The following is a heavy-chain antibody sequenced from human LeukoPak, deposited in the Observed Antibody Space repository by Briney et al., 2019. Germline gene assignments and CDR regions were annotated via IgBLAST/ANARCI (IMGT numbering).Heavy chain of an antibody. V-gene: IGHV1-18*01. CDR1: GYTFTSYD. Sequence: ASVKVSCKASGYTFTSYDISWVRQAPGQGLEWMGWISAYNGNTNYAQNLQGRVTMTTDTSTSTAYMELRSLRSEDTAVYYCARGGYGVVVTAAWGFDPWGQGTLVTVSS. CDR2: ISAYNGNT. CDR3: ARGGYGVVVTAAWGFDP. J-gene: IGHJ5*02. D-gene: IGHD2-21*02.